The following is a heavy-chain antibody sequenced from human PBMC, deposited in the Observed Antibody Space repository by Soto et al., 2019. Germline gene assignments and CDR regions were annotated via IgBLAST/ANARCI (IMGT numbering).Heavy chain of an antibody. CDR2: IYYSGST. D-gene: IGHD3-3*01. J-gene: IGHJ4*02. V-gene: IGHV4-30-4*01. CDR3: ARAELGFLEWTPYYFDY. Sequence: SETLSLTCTVSGGSIRSGDYYWSWIRQPPGKGLEWIGYIYYSGSTYYNPSLKSRVTISVDTSKNQFSLKLSSVTAADTAVYYCARAELGFLEWTPYYFDYWGQGTLVTVSS. CDR1: GGSIRSGDYY.